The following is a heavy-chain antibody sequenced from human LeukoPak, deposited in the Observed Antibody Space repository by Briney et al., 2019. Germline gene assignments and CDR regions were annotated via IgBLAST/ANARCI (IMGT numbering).Heavy chain of an antibody. CDR3: ARDKNLGNYFDY. CDR1: GYTFTDYY. J-gene: IGHJ4*02. Sequence: AVKVSCKASGYTFTDYYVHWVRQAPGQGLEWMGRISPNSGGTNYAQKFRGRLTVTRDTSISTAYMELSSLRSEDTAVYYCARDKNLGNYFDYWGQGTLVTVSS. D-gene: IGHD1-14*01. CDR2: ISPNSGGT. V-gene: IGHV1-2*06.